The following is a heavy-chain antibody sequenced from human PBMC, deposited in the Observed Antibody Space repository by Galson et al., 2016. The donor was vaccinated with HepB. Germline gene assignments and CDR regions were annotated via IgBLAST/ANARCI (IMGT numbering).Heavy chain of an antibody. CDR3: AKGILRASSGWSYYFYCGLDV. Sequence: SLRLSCAASAFTFSSYAMTWVRQAPGKGLEWVSAISASGGNTYYADSVKGRFIISRDNSQNMLYLQMNSLTAEDPAVYYCAKGILRASSGWSYYFYCGLDVWGQGTTVTVSS. V-gene: IGHV3-23*01. D-gene: IGHD6-19*01. CDR1: AFTFSSYA. J-gene: IGHJ6*02. CDR2: ISASGGNT.